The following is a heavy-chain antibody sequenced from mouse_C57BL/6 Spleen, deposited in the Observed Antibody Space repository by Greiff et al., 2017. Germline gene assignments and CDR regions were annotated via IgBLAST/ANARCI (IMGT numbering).Heavy chain of an antibody. J-gene: IGHJ1*03. V-gene: IGHV1-18*01. Sequence: VQLKQSGPELVKPGASVKIPCKASGYTFTDYNMDWVKQSHGKSLEWIGDINPNNGGTIYNQKFKGKATLTVDKSSSTAYMELRSLTSEDTAVYYCARWGLPSYWYFDVWGTGTTVTVSS. CDR2: INPNNGGT. CDR3: ARWGLPSYWYFDV. D-gene: IGHD2-4*01. CDR1: GYTFTDYN.